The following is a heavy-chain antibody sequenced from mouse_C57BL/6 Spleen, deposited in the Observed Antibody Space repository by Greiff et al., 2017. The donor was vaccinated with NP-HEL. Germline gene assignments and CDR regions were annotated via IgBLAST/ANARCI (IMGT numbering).Heavy chain of an antibody. CDR1: GYAFSSYW. D-gene: IGHD1-1*01. CDR3: ARFSYGSSYFDY. J-gene: IGHJ2*01. Sequence: QVQLQQSGAELVKPGASVTISCKASGYAFSSYWMNWVKQRPGKGLEWIGQIYPGDGDTNYKGKFKGKATLTADKSSSTAYMQLSSLTSEDSAVYFCARFSYGSSYFDYWGQGTTLTVSS. V-gene: IGHV1-80*01. CDR2: IYPGDGDT.